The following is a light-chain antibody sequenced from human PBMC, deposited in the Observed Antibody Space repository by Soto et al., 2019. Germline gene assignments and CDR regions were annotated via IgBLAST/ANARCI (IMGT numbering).Light chain of an antibody. CDR2: DAS. CDR1: QSVSSY. V-gene: IGKV3-11*01. J-gene: IGKJ4*01. Sequence: EIVLTQSPATLSLSPGERATLSCRASQSVSSYLAWYQQKPDQAPWFLIYDASIRATGIPVWFSGSGSGTDFTLTISSLEPEDFAVYYCQQRSNWPLTFGGGTKVDIK. CDR3: QQRSNWPLT.